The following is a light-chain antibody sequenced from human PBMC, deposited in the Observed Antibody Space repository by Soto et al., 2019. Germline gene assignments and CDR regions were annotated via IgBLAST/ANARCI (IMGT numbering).Light chain of an antibody. CDR3: QVWDISTDHYV. CDR1: NIGSKR. V-gene: IGLV3-21*04. Sequence: SYELTQPPSVSVAPEKTARITCGGNNIGSKRVHWYRQKPGQAPVLVIYYDSDRPSGIPERFSGSNSGNTATLTISRVEAGDEADYYCQVWDISTDHYVFGTGNKVTVL. CDR2: YDS. J-gene: IGLJ1*01.